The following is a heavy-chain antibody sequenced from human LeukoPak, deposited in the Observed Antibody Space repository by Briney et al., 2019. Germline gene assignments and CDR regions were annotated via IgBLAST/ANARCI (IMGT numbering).Heavy chain of an antibody. Sequence: ASVKVSCKASGYTFTGYYMHWVRQAPGQGLEWMGWIDPKSGGTNYARRFQGRVTMTRDTSISTAYMELTSLRYDDTAVYYCARGPRYSSSWQNNWFDPWGQGTLVTVSS. D-gene: IGHD6-13*01. CDR3: ARGPRYSSSWQNNWFDP. V-gene: IGHV1-2*02. CDR1: GYTFTGYY. CDR2: IDPKSGGT. J-gene: IGHJ5*02.